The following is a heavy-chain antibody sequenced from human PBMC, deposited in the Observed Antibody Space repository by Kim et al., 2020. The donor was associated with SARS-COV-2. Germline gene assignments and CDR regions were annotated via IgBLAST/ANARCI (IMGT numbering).Heavy chain of an antibody. V-gene: IGHV3-15*01. CDR1: GITFSSPW. CDR2: IKSKTDGGTT. Sequence: GGSLRLSCTASGITFSSPWMSWVRQSPGKGLEWVGRIKSKTDGGTTDYAAPVKGRFTISRDDSKNTLFLQMNSLKTEDTAVYYCATERSLIWDWGQGTLVTVSS. J-gene: IGHJ4*02. CDR3: ATERSLIWD. D-gene: IGHD7-27*01.